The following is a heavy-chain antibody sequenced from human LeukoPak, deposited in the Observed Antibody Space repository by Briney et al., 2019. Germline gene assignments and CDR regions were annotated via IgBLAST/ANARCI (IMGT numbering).Heavy chain of an antibody. CDR2: ISGTGATI. V-gene: IGHV3-11*04. CDR1: GLTFSDYY. J-gene: IGHJ4*02. CDR3: AVQITMIVVVPYFDY. Sequence: GGSLRLSCAASGLTFSDYYMTWIRQAPGKGLEWVSSISGTGATIYSADSVRGRFTVSRDNARNSLFLHMNSLRAEDTAVYYCAVQITMIVVVPYFDYWGQGTLVTVSS. D-gene: IGHD3-22*01.